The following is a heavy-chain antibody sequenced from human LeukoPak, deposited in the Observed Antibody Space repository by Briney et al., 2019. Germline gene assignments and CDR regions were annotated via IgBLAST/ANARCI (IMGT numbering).Heavy chain of an antibody. J-gene: IGHJ3*02. CDR1: GGTFSSYA. CDR2: IIPIFGTA. D-gene: IGHD1-26*01. CDR3: ARDHSSRRELLRNNAFDI. V-gene: IGHV1-69*05. Sequence: SVKVSCKASGGTFSSYAISWVRQAPGQGLEWMGGIIPIFGTANYAQKFQGRVTITTDESTSTAYMELSSLRSEDTAVYYCARDHSSRRELLRNNAFDIWGQGTMVTVSS.